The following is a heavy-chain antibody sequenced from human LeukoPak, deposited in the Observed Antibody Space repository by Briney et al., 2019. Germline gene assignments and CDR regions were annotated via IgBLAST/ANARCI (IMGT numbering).Heavy chain of an antibody. Sequence: SETLSLTCTVSGGSISSYYWSWLRQPAGKGLEWIGRIYTSGSTNYNPSLKSRVTMSVDTSKNQFSLKLSSVTAADTAVYYCLSSSSSWYADAFDIWGQGTMVTVSS. D-gene: IGHD6-13*01. J-gene: IGHJ3*02. V-gene: IGHV4-4*07. CDR2: IYTSGST. CDR1: GGSISSYY. CDR3: LSSSSSWYADAFDI.